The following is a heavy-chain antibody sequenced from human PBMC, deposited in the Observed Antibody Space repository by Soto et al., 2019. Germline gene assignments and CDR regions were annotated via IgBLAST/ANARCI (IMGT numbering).Heavy chain of an antibody. V-gene: IGHV4-39*01. CDR2: IYYSGST. D-gene: IGHD3-3*01. J-gene: IGHJ5*02. Sequence: QLQLQESGPGLVKPSETLSLTCTVSGGSISSSSYFWGWIRQPPGKGLEWIGSIYYSGSTYYNPSLKSRVTISVDTSKNQFSLKLSSVTAADTAVYYCARHYYDFRSGYYSWFDPWGQGTLVTVSS. CDR1: GGSISSSSYF. CDR3: ARHYYDFRSGYYSWFDP.